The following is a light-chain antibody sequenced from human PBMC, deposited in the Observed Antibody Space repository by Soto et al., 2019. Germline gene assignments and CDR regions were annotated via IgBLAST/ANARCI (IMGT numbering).Light chain of an antibody. Sequence: DIQLTQSPSTLSASVGDRVTVTCRASQRIDRYLAWYQQKPGKAPKRLVYDASTLEGGVPSSFSGSGSATEFILTISSLQPDDFATYYCQQYKDGAWTFGQGTRVEIK. J-gene: IGKJ1*01. CDR3: QQYKDGAWT. CDR1: QRIDRY. V-gene: IGKV1-5*01. CDR2: DAS.